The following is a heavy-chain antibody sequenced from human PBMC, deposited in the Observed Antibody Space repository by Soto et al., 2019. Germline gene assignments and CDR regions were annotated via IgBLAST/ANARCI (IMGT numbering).Heavy chain of an antibody. V-gene: IGHV4-31*03. D-gene: IGHD5-18*01. J-gene: IGHJ5*01. CDR1: SVSFGSSVYY. Sequence: TLPLNCTLNSVSFGSSVYYCSWISNQPGKGLEWIGYIYYSGSTNYNPSLKSRVTISVDTSKNQFSLKLSSVTAADTAVYYCARAQLRWLVRNWFDSLGQGTLVTVSS. CDR2: IYYSGST. CDR3: ARAQLRWLVRNWFDS.